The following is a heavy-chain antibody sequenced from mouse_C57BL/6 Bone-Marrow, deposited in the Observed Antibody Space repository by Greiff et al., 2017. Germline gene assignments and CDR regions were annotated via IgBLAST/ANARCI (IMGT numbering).Heavy chain of an antibody. D-gene: IGHD1-1*01. CDR3: AHYYYGSSYDWYFDV. V-gene: IGHV1-64*01. CDR2: IHPNSGST. J-gene: IGHJ1*03. Sequence: QVHVKQPGAELVKPGASVKLSCKASGYTFTSYWMHWVKQRPGQGLEWIGMIHPNSGSTNYNEKFKSKATLTVDKSSSTAYMQLSSLTSEDSAVYYCAHYYYGSSYDWYFDVWGTGTTVTVSS. CDR1: GYTFTSYW.